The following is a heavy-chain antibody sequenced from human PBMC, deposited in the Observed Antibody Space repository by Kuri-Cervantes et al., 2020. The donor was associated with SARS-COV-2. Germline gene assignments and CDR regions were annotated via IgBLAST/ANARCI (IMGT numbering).Heavy chain of an antibody. CDR2: IKQDGSEK. V-gene: IGHV3-7*01. CDR3: ARTGCDGSCYNNY. J-gene: IGHJ4*02. Sequence: GESLKISCAASGFTFSSYWMSWVRQAPGKGLEWVANIKQDGSEKYYVDSVKGRSTISRDNAKNSLYLQMNSLRAEDTAVYYCARTGCDGSCYNNYWGQGTLVTVSS. D-gene: IGHD2-2*02. CDR1: GFTFSSYW.